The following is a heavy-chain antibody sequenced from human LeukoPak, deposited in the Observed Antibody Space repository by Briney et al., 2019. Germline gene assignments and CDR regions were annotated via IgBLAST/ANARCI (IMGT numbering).Heavy chain of an antibody. D-gene: IGHD7-27*01. CDR1: GGSFSGYY. CDR2: INHSGST. CDR3: ARRPGDSRSYYFDY. J-gene: IGHJ4*02. Sequence: PSETLSLTCAVYGGSFSGYYWSWIRQPPGKGLEWIGEINHSGSTNYNPSLKSRVTISVDTSKNQFSLKLSSVTATDTAVYYCARRPGDSRSYYFDYWGQGTLVTVSS. V-gene: IGHV4-34*01.